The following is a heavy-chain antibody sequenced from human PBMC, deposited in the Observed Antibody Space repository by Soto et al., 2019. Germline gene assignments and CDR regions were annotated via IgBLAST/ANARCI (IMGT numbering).Heavy chain of an antibody. V-gene: IGHV4-31*03. CDR3: AGATVLLWFGELLFGFDY. CDR1: GGSISSGGYY. D-gene: IGHD3-10*01. J-gene: IGHJ4*02. CDR2: IYYSGST. Sequence: SETLSLTCTVSGGSISSGGYYWSWIRQHPGKGLEWIGYIYYSGSTYYNPSLKSRVTISVDTSKNQFSLKLSSVTAADTAVYYCAGATVLLWFGELLFGFDYWGQGTLVTVS.